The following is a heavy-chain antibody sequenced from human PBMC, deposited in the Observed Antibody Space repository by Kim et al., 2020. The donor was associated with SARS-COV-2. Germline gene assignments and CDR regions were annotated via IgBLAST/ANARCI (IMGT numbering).Heavy chain of an antibody. J-gene: IGHJ4*02. CDR2: INHSGST. CDR1: GGSFSGYY. V-gene: IGHV4-34*01. Sequence: SETLSLTCAVYGGSFSGYYWSWIRQPPGKGLEWIGEINHSGSTNYNPSLKSRVTISVDTSKNQFSLKLSSVTAADTAVYYCARGRGMADYWGQGTLVTVSS. D-gene: IGHD2-8*01. CDR3: ARGRGMADY.